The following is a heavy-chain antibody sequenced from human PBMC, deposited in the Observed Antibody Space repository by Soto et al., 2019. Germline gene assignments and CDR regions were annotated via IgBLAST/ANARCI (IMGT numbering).Heavy chain of an antibody. CDR3: TTGRDDLLY. CDR1: GFTFDKVW. D-gene: IGHD1-26*01. V-gene: IGHV3-15*07. CDR2: IKSTTDGGTT. J-gene: IGHJ4*02. Sequence: EVQLVEAGGGLVKPGASLRLSCAVSGFTFDKVWLNWVRQAPGKGLEWVGSIKSTTDGGTTDYAAPVKGRFTISRDDSKNMLYLQMNSLKTEDAGMYFCTTGRDDLLYWGQGTLVTVSS.